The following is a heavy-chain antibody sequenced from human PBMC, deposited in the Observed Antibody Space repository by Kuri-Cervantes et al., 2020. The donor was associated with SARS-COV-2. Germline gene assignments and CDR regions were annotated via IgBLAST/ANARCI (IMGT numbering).Heavy chain of an antibody. CDR3: AKDCHPTIFGVVALDAFDI. CDR1: GYTFTGYY. CDR2: MNPNSGNT. J-gene: IGHJ3*02. Sequence: ASVKVSCKASGYTFTGYYMHWVRQATGQGLEWMGWMNPNSGNTGYAQKFQGRVTITRNTSISTAYMELSSLRSEDTAVYYCAKDCHPTIFGVVALDAFDIWGQGTMVTVSS. V-gene: IGHV1-8*03. D-gene: IGHD3-3*01.